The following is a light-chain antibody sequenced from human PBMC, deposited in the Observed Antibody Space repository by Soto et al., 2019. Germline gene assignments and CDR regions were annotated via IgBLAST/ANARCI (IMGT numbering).Light chain of an antibody. J-gene: IGKJ1*01. CDR2: GAS. CDR1: QSVSSN. CDR3: QHYKNWPRT. Sequence: EIVMTQSPATLSVSPGERATLSCRASQSVSSNLAWYQQKPGQAPRLLIYGASTRATGIPARISGSGSATELTLTISSLQSEDFAVYYCQHYKNWPRTFGQGTKVEIK. V-gene: IGKV3-15*01.